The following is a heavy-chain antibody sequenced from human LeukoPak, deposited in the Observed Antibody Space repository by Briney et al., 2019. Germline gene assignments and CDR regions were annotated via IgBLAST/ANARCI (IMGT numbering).Heavy chain of an antibody. J-gene: IGHJ4*02. CDR3: ARERVTTFFDY. CDR2: ISSSGSTI. D-gene: IGHD4-17*01. V-gene: IGHV3-48*03. CDR1: GFTFSSYE. Sequence: GGSLRLSCAASGFTFSSYEMNSVRQAPGKWLEWVSYISSSGSTIYYADSVKGRFTISRDNAKNSLYLQMNSLRAEDTAVYYCARERVTTFFDYWGQGTLVTVSS.